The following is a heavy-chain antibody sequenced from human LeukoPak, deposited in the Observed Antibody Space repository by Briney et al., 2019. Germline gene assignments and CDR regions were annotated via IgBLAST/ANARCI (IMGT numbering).Heavy chain of an antibody. D-gene: IGHD6-19*01. CDR2: IKQDGSEK. V-gene: IGHV3-7*03. CDR3: AREHSSGWYENYYYYYGMDV. Sequence: GSLRLSCAASGFTFSSYWMSWVRQAPGKGLEWVANIKQDGSEKYYVDSVKGRFTISRDNAKNSLYLQMNSLRAEDTAVYYCAREHSSGWYENYYYYYGMDVWGKGTTVTVSP. CDR1: GFTFSSYW. J-gene: IGHJ6*04.